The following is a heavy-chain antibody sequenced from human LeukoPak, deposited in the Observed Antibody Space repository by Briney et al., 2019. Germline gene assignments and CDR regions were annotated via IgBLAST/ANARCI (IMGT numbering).Heavy chain of an antibody. Sequence: SETLSLTCAVYGGSFSGYYWSWIRQPPGKGLEWIGEINHSGSTNYNPSLKSRVTISVDTSKNQFSLKLSSVTAADAAVYYCARVVVPAAMPTSYYYYYMDVWGKGTTVTVSS. CDR3: ARVVVPAAMPTSYYYYYMDV. J-gene: IGHJ6*03. V-gene: IGHV4-34*01. CDR2: INHSGST. CDR1: GGSFSGYY. D-gene: IGHD2-2*01.